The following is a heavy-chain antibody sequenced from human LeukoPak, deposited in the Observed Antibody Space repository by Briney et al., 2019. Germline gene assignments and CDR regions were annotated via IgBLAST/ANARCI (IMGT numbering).Heavy chain of an antibody. D-gene: IGHD6-19*01. V-gene: IGHV1-69*13. CDR1: GGTFSSYA. CDR2: IIPIFGTA. Sequence: SVKVSCKASGGTFSSYAISWVRQAPGQGLEWMGGIIPIFGTANYAQKFQGRVTITADESTSTAHMELSSLRSEDTAVYYCARTSIAVANWFDPWGQGTLVTVSS. J-gene: IGHJ5*02. CDR3: ARTSIAVANWFDP.